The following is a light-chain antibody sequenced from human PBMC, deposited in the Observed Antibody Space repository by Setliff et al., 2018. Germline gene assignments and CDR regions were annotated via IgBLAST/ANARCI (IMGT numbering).Light chain of an antibody. CDR2: EVT. CDR1: SSDVGGYNY. J-gene: IGLJ1*01. V-gene: IGLV2-23*02. Sequence: QSVLAQPASVSGSPGQPITISCTGTSSDVGGYNYVSWYQHHPGKAPKLMIYEVTKWPSGVSNRFSGSKSGNTASLTISGLQAEDEADYYCCSYAGSSTEVFGTGTKVTVL. CDR3: CSYAGSSTEV.